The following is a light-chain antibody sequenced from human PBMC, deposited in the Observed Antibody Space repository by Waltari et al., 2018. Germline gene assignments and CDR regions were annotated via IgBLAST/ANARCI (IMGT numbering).Light chain of an antibody. CDR1: SSNIGAGYV. CDR3: QSYDSTLGGSV. CDR2: GNS. Sequence: QSVLTQSPSVSGAPGQGVTISCSGRSSNIGAGYVLNWYQQLPGKAPKLPIYGNSNRPSGVPDRISGSKSGTSASLAITGLQAEDEADYYCQSYDSTLGGSVFGGGTKLTVL. J-gene: IGLJ2*01. V-gene: IGLV1-40*01.